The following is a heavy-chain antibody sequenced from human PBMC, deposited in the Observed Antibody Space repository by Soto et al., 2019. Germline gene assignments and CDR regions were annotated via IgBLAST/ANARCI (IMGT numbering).Heavy chain of an antibody. CDR3: AHRPRGYSYYFDY. J-gene: IGHJ4*02. CDR2: LYWDDDK. CDR1: GFSLNTRGVG. V-gene: IGHV2-5*02. D-gene: IGHD5-18*01. Sequence: QITLKESGPTLVKPTQPLTLTCTFSGFSLNTRGVGVGWIRQPPGKALEWLALLYWDDDKGYSPSLKSRLTITKDTSKNQVVLTVTNMDPVDTATYYCAHRPRGYSYYFDYWGQGTLVTVSS.